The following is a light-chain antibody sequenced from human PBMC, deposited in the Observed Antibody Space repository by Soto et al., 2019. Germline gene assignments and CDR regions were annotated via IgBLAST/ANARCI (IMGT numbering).Light chain of an antibody. CDR3: QQSYNTPRT. Sequence: DIQMTQSPGSMSASVGDSVTTSCRASQSIGRNLNWYQQKPGKAPTLLMFTSSNLPTGVPSRFSGRGSGTDFTLTISGLQPEDVAIYYCQQSYNTPRTFGQGTKVDIK. J-gene: IGKJ1*01. CDR2: TSS. CDR1: QSIGRN. V-gene: IGKV1-39*01.